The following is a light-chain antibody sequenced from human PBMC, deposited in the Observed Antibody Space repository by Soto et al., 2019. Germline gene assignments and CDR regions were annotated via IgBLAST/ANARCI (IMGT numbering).Light chain of an antibody. CDR1: SSDVGTYNY. J-gene: IGLJ2*01. Sequence: QSALTQPASVSGSPGQSITISCTGTSSDVGTYNYVSWYQQHPGKAPKLMIYDVSNRPSWVSNRFSGSKSGNTASLTISGLQAEDEADYYCNSYTSSSTLVFGGGTKLTVL. CDR3: NSYTSSSTLV. V-gene: IGLV2-14*03. CDR2: DVS.